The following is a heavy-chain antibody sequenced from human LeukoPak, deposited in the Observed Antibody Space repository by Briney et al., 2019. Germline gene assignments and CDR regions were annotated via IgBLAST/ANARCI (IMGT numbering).Heavy chain of an antibody. CDR2: IYHSGST. J-gene: IGHJ4*02. CDR1: GGSISSGGYS. Sequence: SETLSLTCAVSGGSISSGGYSWSWIRQRPGKGLEWIGYIYHSGSTYYNPSLKSRVTISVDRSKNQFSLKLSSVTAADTAVYYCARVSLTGFDYWGQGTLVTVSS. V-gene: IGHV4-30-2*01. D-gene: IGHD2/OR15-2a*01. CDR3: ARVSLTGFDY.